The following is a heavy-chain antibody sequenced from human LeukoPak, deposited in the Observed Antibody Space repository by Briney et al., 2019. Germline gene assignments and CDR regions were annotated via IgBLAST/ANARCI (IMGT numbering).Heavy chain of an antibody. Sequence: ASVKVSCKASGYTFTSYAMNWVRQAPGQGLEWMGWINPNSGGTDYAQKFQGSVTMTRDTSITTAFMELSRLTSDDTAVYYCATARSSWCFDYWGQGTLVTVSS. CDR1: GYTFTSYA. D-gene: IGHD6-13*01. CDR3: ATARSSWCFDY. CDR2: INPNSGGT. V-gene: IGHV1-2*02. J-gene: IGHJ4*02.